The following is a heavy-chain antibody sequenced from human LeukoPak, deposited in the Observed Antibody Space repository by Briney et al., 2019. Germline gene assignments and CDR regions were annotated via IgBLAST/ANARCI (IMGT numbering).Heavy chain of an antibody. CDR3: ARLTISGAFDI. D-gene: IGHD5-24*01. J-gene: IGHJ3*02. Sequence: SVKVSCKASGYTFTSYGISWVRQAPGQGLEWMGGIIPIFGTANYAQKFQGRVTITTDESTSTAYMELSSLRSEDTAVYYCARLTISGAFDIWGQGTMVTVSS. CDR2: IIPIFGTA. V-gene: IGHV1-69*05. CDR1: GYTFTSYG.